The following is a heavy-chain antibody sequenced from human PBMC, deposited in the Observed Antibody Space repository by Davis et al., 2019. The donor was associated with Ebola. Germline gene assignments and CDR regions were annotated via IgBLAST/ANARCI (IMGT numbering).Heavy chain of an antibody. Sequence: GESLKISCAASGFTFSSYAMSWVRQAPGKGLEWVSAISGSGGSTYYADSVKGRFTISRDNSKNTLYLQMNSLRAEDTAVYYCAKEFGSSGWYSVDYWGQGALVTVSS. D-gene: IGHD6-19*01. V-gene: IGHV3-23*01. CDR1: GFTFSSYA. CDR2: ISGSGGST. CDR3: AKEFGSSGWYSVDY. J-gene: IGHJ4*02.